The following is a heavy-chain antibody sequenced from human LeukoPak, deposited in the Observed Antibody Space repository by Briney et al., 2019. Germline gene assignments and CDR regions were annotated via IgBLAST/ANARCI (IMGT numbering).Heavy chain of an antibody. D-gene: IGHD4-17*01. J-gene: IGHJ4*02. CDR1: GYTFTGYH. Sequence: ASVKVSCKASGYTFTGYHMHWVRQAPGQGLEWMGGIIPIFGTANYAQKFQGRVTITADESTSTAYMELSSLRSEDTAVYYCARYRDPTGPTAFDYWGQGTLVTVSS. V-gene: IGHV1-69*13. CDR2: IIPIFGTA. CDR3: ARYRDPTGPTAFDY.